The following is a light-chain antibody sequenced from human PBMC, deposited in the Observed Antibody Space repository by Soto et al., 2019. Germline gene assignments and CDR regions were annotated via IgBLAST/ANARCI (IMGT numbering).Light chain of an antibody. CDR2: AAS. CDR1: QSISNY. CDR3: QQSYSTPRT. Sequence: DIQMTQSPSPLSASVGDRVTITCRASQSISNYLNWYQQKPGKAPKLLMYAASSLQSGVPSRFSGIGSGTDFTLTISSLQPEDFATYYGQQSYSTPRTFGQGTKVEIK. V-gene: IGKV1-39*01. J-gene: IGKJ1*01.